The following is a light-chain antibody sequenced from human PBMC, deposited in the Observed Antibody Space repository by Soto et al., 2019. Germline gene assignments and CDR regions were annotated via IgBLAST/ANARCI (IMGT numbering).Light chain of an antibody. CDR3: QQYGSSAPIT. Sequence: EIVLTQSPGTLSLSPGDRATLSCRASQSVSSNYLAWYRQNPGRAPSLLIHGASSRATGIPDRFSGSGSGTDFTLTISRLEPEDFAMYYCQQYGSSAPITFGQGTRLEIE. V-gene: IGKV3-20*01. CDR1: QSVSSNY. J-gene: IGKJ5*01. CDR2: GAS.